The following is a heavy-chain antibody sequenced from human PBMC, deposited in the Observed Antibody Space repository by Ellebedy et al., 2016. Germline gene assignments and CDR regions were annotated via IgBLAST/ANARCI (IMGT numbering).Heavy chain of an antibody. CDR3: ARDHGDTAMAPYYYYGMDV. Sequence: ASVKVSXXASGYTFTSYDINWVRQATGQGLEWMGWINPNSGGTNYAQKFQGRVTMTRDTSISTAYMELSRLRSDDTAVYYCARDHGDTAMAPYYYYGMDVWGQGTTVTVSS. J-gene: IGHJ6*02. V-gene: IGHV1-2*02. CDR2: INPNSGGT. D-gene: IGHD5-18*01. CDR1: GYTFTSYD.